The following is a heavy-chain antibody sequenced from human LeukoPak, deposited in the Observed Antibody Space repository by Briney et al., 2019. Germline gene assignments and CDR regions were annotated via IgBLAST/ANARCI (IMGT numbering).Heavy chain of an antibody. V-gene: IGHV4-4*09. CDR2: IHTSGST. CDR3: VRPGQSSWWVYFSY. Sequence: SETLSLTCTVSGGSSDTYYWTWIRQPPGKGLEWIGNIHTSGSTHYNPSLKSRVTMSVDTSKNQFSLRLSSVTAADTAVYYCVRPGQSSWWVYFSYWGQGAVVTVS. D-gene: IGHD2-15*01. J-gene: IGHJ4*02. CDR1: GGSSDTYY.